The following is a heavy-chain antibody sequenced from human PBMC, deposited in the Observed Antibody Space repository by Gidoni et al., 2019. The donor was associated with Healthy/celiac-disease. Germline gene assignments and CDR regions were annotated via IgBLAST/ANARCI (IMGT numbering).Heavy chain of an antibody. V-gene: IGHV4-30-2*01. CDR3: ARGGTSNAFDI. D-gene: IGHD1-1*01. J-gene: IGHJ3*02. Sequence: QLQLQESGSALAKPSQTLSPTCAVSGRSISRGGYSWSWIRQPPGKGLAWIGYIYHSGRTYYNPSLKSRVTISVDRSKNQFTLKLSSVTAADTAVYYCARGGTSNAFDIWGQGTMVTVSS. CDR1: GRSISRGGYS. CDR2: IYHSGRT.